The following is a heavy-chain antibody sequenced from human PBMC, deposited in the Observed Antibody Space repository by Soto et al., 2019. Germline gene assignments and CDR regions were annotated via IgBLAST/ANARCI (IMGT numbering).Heavy chain of an antibody. CDR3: ARVWFLAC. V-gene: IGHV3-7*05. D-gene: IGHD2-21*01. Sequence: EVQLVESGGGLVQPGGSLRLSCAASGFTFSTYWMSWVRQPPGKGLEWVANINEDGSERYYVESVKGRCTISRDNAKISLYLQMTSRRGEDTAVYYCARVWFLACWGHAKLVTVSS. J-gene: IGHJ4*01. CDR2: INEDGSER. CDR1: GFTFSTYW.